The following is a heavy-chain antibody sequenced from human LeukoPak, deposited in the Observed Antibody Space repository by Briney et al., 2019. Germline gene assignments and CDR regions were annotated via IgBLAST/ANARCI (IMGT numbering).Heavy chain of an antibody. Sequence: PGGSLRLSCAASGFTFSSYWMSWVRQVPGKGLEWVANIKQDGSEKYYVDSVKGRFTITRDNAKNSLYLQMNSLRAEDTAVYYCARERGLEGGDTYGYFDYWGQGTLVTVSS. CDR3: ARERGLEGGDTYGYFDY. V-gene: IGHV3-7*01. CDR2: IKQDGSEK. CDR1: GFTFSSYW. J-gene: IGHJ4*02. D-gene: IGHD5-18*01.